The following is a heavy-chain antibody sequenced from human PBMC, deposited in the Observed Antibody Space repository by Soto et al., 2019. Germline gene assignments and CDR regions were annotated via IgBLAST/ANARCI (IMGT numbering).Heavy chain of an antibody. CDR1: GDSISSYY. CDR2: IYYSGST. V-gene: IGHV4-59*01. CDR3: ARDRGIAAAHNWFDP. Sequence: SETLSLTCTVAGDSISSYYSSWIRQPPGKGLEWIGYIYYSGSTNYNPSLKSRVTISVDTSKNQFSLKLSSVTAADTAVYYCARDRGIAAAHNWFDPWGQGTLVTVSS. J-gene: IGHJ5*02. D-gene: IGHD6-13*01.